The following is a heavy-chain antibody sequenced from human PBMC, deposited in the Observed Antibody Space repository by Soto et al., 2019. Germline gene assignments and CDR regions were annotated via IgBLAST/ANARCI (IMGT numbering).Heavy chain of an antibody. J-gene: IGHJ5*02. CDR3: ARARYSSRWGTFDS. D-gene: IGHD6-19*01. CDR2: IFPNVGTA. V-gene: IGHV1-69*01. Sequence: QVHLVQSGAEVKRPGSSVKVSCEAFGGSFSTNEIDWVRQAPGQGLEWMGRIFPNVGTADYAQKFQGRLTIIADESTTTVYMELSRLTSADAAVYFCARARYSSRWGTFDSWGQGTQVAVSS. CDR1: GGSFSTNE.